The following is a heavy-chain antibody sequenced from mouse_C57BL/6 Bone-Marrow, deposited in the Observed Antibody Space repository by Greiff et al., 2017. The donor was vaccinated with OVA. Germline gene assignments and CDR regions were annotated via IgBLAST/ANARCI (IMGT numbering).Heavy chain of an antibody. Sequence: VQLVESGGGLVKPGGSLKLSCAASGFTFSDYGMHWVRQAPEKGLEWVAYISSGSSTIYYADTVKGRFTISRDKAKNTLFLQMTSLRSEDTAMYYCARITTVVARWYFDVWGTGTTVTVSS. CDR1: GFTFSDYG. D-gene: IGHD1-1*01. J-gene: IGHJ1*03. CDR3: ARITTVVARWYFDV. V-gene: IGHV5-17*01. CDR2: ISSGSSTI.